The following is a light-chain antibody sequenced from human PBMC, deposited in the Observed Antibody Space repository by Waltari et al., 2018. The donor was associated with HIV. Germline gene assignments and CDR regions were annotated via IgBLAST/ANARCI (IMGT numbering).Light chain of an antibody. CDR2: GNK. Sequence: QSVLTQPPSVSGAPGQRVTISCTGGSSNIGADYDVHWYQQIPGTAPKHLIAGNKKRPSGVPDRFSASKSGTSASRAITGLQAEDEADYFCQSYDRSLSASVVFGGGTKLTVL. CDR3: QSYDRSLSASVV. CDR1: SSNIGADYD. V-gene: IGLV1-40*01. J-gene: IGLJ2*01.